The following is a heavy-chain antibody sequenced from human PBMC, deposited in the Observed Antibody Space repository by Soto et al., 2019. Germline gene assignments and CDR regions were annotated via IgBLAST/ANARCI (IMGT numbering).Heavy chain of an antibody. V-gene: IGHV3-23*01. CDR3: AKETGYDFWSGQYYFDY. CDR2: ISGSGGST. J-gene: IGHJ4*02. Sequence: EVQLLESGGGLVQPGGSLRLSCAAPGFTFSSYAMSWVRQAPGKGLEWVSAISGSGGSTYYADSVKGRFTISRDNSKNTLYLQMNSLRAEDTAVYYCAKETGYDFWSGQYYFDYWGQGTLVTVSS. CDR1: GFTFSSYA. D-gene: IGHD3-3*01.